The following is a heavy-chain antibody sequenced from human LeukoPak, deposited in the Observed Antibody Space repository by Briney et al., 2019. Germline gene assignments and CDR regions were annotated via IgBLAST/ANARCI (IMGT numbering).Heavy chain of an antibody. CDR3: AKSTVDVVVAATLYFQH. V-gene: IGHV3-23*01. CDR2: ISGSGGST. J-gene: IGHJ1*01. Sequence: GGSLRLSCAASGFTFSSYAMSWVRQAPGKGLEWVSAISGSGGSTYYADSVKGRFTISRDNSKNTLYLQMNSLRAEDTAVYYCAKSTVDVVVAATLYFQHWGQGTLVTVSS. D-gene: IGHD2-15*01. CDR1: GFTFSSYA.